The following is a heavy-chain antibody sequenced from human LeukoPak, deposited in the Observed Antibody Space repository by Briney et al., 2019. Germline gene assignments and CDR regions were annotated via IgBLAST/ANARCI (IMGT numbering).Heavy chain of an antibody. Sequence: SETLSLTCAVSGYSVSTGYYWAWIRQPPGKGLEWIGSIYHSGSSYYNPSFKSRVIISVDTSKNQVSPKMTSVTAADTAIYYCARLFWGIGAFDIWGQGTMVTISS. D-gene: IGHD3-16*01. CDR1: GYSVSTGYY. V-gene: IGHV4-38-2*01. CDR3: ARLFWGIGAFDI. CDR2: IYHSGSS. J-gene: IGHJ3*02.